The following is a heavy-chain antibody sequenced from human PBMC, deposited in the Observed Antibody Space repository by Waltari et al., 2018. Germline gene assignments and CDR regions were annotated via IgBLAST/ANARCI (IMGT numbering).Heavy chain of an antibody. CDR3: ARHGRGSRGYSHGYGMDV. Sequence: QVQLQESGPGLVKSSETLSLTCTVSGGSISRYYWSWIRQPPGKGLEWIGNSYYSGITNHNPALKSRVIIAADTPQNRLSLTLSSVTAADTAVYYCARHGRGSRGYSHGYGMDVWGQGTTVTVSS. J-gene: IGHJ6*02. V-gene: IGHV4-59*08. CDR2: SYYSGIT. D-gene: IGHD5-18*01. CDR1: GGSISRYY.